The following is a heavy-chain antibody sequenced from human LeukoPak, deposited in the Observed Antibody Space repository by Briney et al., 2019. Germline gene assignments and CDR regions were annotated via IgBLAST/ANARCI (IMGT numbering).Heavy chain of an antibody. J-gene: IGHJ3*01. D-gene: IGHD2-21*02. CDR2: IYYSGST. V-gene: IGHV4-59*01. CDR3: ARYCGGDCNSSAFDF. CDR1: SGSINNYY. Sequence: SETLSLTCTVSSGSINNYYWSWIRQPPGKRLEWIGYIYYSGSTNYNPSLRGRVTMSVDTSENQFSLKLSSVTAADTAVYYCARYCGGDCNSSAFDFWGQGTMVTVSS.